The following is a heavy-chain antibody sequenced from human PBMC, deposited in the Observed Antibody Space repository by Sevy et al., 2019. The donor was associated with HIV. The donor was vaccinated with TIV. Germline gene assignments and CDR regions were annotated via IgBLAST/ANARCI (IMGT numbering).Heavy chain of an antibody. V-gene: IGHV3-23*01. J-gene: IGHJ6*02. Sequence: GGSLRLSCADSGLTLSSYAMNWVRQAPGKGLEWVSAISGRGGSTYYADSVEGRFTISRDNSKNTLYLQMNSLRAEDTAVYYCAKAPPRHCSSGSCPRAYYYYGMDVWGQGTTVTVSS. CDR3: AKAPPRHCSSGSCPRAYYYYGMDV. CDR2: ISGRGGST. D-gene: IGHD2-15*01. CDR1: GLTLSSYA.